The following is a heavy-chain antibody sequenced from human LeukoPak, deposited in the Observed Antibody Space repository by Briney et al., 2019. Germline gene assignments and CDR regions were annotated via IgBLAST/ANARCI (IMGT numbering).Heavy chain of an antibody. CDR1: GFIFSSYS. D-gene: IGHD3-10*01. J-gene: IGHJ3*02. CDR2: ISSSSSTI. V-gene: IGHV3-48*01. CDR3: ARPYYYGSGSKTDAFDI. Sequence: GGSLRLSCAASGFIFSSYSMNWVRQAPGKGLEWVSYISSSSSTIYYADSVKGRFTISRDNAKNSLYLQMNSLRAEDTAVYYCARPYYYGSGSKTDAFDIWGQGTMVTVSS.